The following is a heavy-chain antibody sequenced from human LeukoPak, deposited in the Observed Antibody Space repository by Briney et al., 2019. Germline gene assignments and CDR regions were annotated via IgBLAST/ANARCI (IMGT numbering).Heavy chain of an antibody. D-gene: IGHD2-21*01. J-gene: IGHJ4*02. CDR1: VYTFISYD. Sequence: AAVKVSCKASVYTFISYDINWVRQATGQGLEWMGWMNPNCGNTGYAQKIQGRVTMPRNTSISTAYMELSSLRSEDTAVYYCARGIRTNFAYWGQGTLVTVSS. CDR2: MNPNCGNT. V-gene: IGHV1-8*02. CDR3: ARGIRTNFAY.